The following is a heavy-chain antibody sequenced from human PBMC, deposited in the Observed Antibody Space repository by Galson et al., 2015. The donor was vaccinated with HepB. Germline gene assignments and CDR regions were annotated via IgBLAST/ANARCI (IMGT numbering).Heavy chain of an antibody. V-gene: IGHV1-69*13. J-gene: IGHJ4*02. CDR1: GGTFSSYA. Sequence: SVKVSCKASGGTFSSYAISWVRQTPGQGLEWMGGIIPIFGIANYAQKFQGRVTITADESTSTAYMELSSLRSEDTAVYYCAREGPYGDYYFDYRGQGTLVTVSS. CDR2: IIPIFGIA. D-gene: IGHD4-17*01. CDR3: AREGPYGDYYFDY.